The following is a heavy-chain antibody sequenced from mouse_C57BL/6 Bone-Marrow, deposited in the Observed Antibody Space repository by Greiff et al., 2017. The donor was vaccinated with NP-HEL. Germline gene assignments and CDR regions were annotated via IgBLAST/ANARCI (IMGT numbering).Heavy chain of an antibody. CDR1: GYTFTSYG. Sequence: VQLQQSGAELARPGASVKLSCKASGYTFTSYGISWVKQRTGQGLEWIGEIYPRSGNTYYNEKFKGKATLTADKSSSTAYMELRSLTSEDSAVYFCARWVGHGIMDYWGQGTSVTVSA. V-gene: IGHV1-81*01. CDR2: IYPRSGNT. J-gene: IGHJ4*01. CDR3: ARWVGHGIMDY. D-gene: IGHD1-1*01.